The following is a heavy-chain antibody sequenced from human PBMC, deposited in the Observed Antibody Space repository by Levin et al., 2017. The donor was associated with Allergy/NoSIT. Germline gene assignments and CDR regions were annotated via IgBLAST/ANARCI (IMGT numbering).Heavy chain of an antibody. V-gene: IGHV3-7*03. Sequence: GGSLRLSCAASGFIVYDYWMSWVRQTPGKGLEWVANIKQHGSETYQLDAVKGRFTISRDNAKNSLYLQMNGLRVEDTAVYYCARGHYGDYGAFAYWGQGILVTVSS. CDR3: ARGHYGDYGAFAY. J-gene: IGHJ4*02. D-gene: IGHD4-17*01. CDR1: GFIVYDYW. CDR2: IKQHGSET.